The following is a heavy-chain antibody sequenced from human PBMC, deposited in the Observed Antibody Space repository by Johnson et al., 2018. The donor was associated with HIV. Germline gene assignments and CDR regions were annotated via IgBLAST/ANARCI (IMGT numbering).Heavy chain of an antibody. V-gene: IGHV3-13*01. J-gene: IGHJ3*02. Sequence: VQLVESGGGLVQPGGSLRLSCAASGFTFSTYDMHWVRQTTGKRLEWVSAIGTAGDTYYPGSVEGRFTISRDNSKKKLYLQMNSLRAEDTAVYYCARQTLRAFDIWGQGTMVTVSS. CDR3: ARQTLRAFDI. CDR2: IGTAGDT. CDR1: GFTFSTYD.